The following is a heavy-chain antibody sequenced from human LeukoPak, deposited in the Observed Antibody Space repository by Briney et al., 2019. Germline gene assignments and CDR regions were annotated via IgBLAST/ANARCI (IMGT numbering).Heavy chain of an antibody. CDR1: GFPFSSYA. CDR3: AKGSSGYYYGYFDY. V-gene: IGHV3-23*01. Sequence: GGSLRLSCAASGFPFSSYAMSWVRQAPGKGLEWVSAISVSGGSTWPADSVKGRFTISRDNSKNTLYLQMNSLRAEDTALYYCAKGSSGYYYGYFDYWGQGTLVTVSS. D-gene: IGHD3-22*01. CDR2: ISVSGGST. J-gene: IGHJ4*02.